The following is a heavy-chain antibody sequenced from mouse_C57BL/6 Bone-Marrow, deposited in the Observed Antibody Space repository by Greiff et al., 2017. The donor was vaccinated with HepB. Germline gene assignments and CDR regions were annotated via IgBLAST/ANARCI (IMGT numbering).Heavy chain of an antibody. V-gene: IGHV5-9*01. Sequence: EVKLQESGGGLVKPGGSLKLSCAASGFTFSSYNMPWVRQTPEKRLEWVATISGGGGNTYYPDSMKGRYTITIDNAKNTLYLQMSSLRSEDTALYYCASGYYAMDYWGQGTSVTVSS. CDR3: ASGYYAMDY. CDR1: GFTFSSYN. CDR2: ISGGGGNT. J-gene: IGHJ4*01.